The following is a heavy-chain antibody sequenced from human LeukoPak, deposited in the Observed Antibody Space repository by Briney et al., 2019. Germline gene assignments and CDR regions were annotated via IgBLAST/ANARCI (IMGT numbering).Heavy chain of an antibody. D-gene: IGHD5-18*01. CDR1: GYSFTSYW. CDR3: ARHPGYSYGPDY. J-gene: IGHJ4*02. CDR2: IDPSDSYT. V-gene: IGHV5-10-1*01. Sequence: ESLRISCTGSGYSFTSYWISWVRQMPGKGLEWMGRIDPSDSYTNYNPSFQGHVTISADQSISTAYLQWSSLKASDTATYYCARHPGYSYGPDYWGQGTRVTVSS.